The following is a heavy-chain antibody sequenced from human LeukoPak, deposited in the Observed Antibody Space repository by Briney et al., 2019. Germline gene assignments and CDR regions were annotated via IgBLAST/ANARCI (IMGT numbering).Heavy chain of an antibody. CDR2: ISSGGSTI. Sequence: PGGSLRLSCAVSGFTFSDYYMSWIRQAPGKGLEWVSYISSGGSTISHADSVKGRFTISRDNAENSLYLQMNSLRAEDTTVYYCARGAAAGRCFDYWGQGTLVTVSS. D-gene: IGHD6-13*01. J-gene: IGHJ4*02. CDR3: ARGAAAGRCFDY. V-gene: IGHV3-11*01. CDR1: GFTFSDYY.